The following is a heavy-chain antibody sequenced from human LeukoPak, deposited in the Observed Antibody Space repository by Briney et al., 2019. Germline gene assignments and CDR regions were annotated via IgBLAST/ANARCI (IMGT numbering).Heavy chain of an antibody. CDR1: GFTFSSYA. CDR2: IWYDGSNK. D-gene: IGHD2-15*01. J-gene: IGHJ4*02. CDR3: AREGNRYCSGGSCYYPFDY. Sequence: GGSLRLSCVVSGFTFSSYAMSWVRQAPGKGLEWVAVIWYDGSNKYYADSVKGRFTISRDNSKNTLYLQMNSLRAEDTAVYYCAREGNRYCSGGSCYYPFDYWGQGTLVTVSS. V-gene: IGHV3-33*01.